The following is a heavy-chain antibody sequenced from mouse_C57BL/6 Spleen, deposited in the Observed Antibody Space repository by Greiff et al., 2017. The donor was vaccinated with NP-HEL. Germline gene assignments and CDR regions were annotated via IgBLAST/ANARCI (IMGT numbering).Heavy chain of an antibody. CDR1: GYSFTGYY. V-gene: IGHV1-42*01. CDR3: AAYYYGRNFDY. J-gene: IGHJ2*01. Sequence: EVQLVESGPELVKPGASVKISCKASGYSFTGYYMNWVKQSPEKSLEWIGEINPSTGGTTYNQKFKAKATLTVDKSSSTAYMQLKSLTSEDSAVYYCAAYYYGRNFDYWGQGTTLTVSS. CDR2: INPSTGGT. D-gene: IGHD1-1*01.